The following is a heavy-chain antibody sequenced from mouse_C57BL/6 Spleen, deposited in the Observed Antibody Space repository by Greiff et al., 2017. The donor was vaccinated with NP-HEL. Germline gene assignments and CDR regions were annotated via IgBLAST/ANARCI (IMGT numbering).Heavy chain of an antibody. Sequence: VQLQQSGAELVRPGTSVKLSCKASGYTFTSYWMHWVKQRPGQGLEWIGVIDPSDSYTNYNQKFKGKATLTVDTSSSTAYMQLSSLTSEDSAVYYCARWLLRFPYYFDYWGQGTTLTVSS. D-gene: IGHD2-3*01. CDR3: ARWLLRFPYYFDY. CDR2: IDPSDSYT. CDR1: GYTFTSYW. J-gene: IGHJ2*01. V-gene: IGHV1-59*01.